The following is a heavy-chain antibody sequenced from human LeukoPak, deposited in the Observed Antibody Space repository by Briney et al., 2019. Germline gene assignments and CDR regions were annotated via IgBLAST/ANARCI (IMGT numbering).Heavy chain of an antibody. CDR1: GFTFSSHW. V-gene: IGHV3-74*01. CDR2: IKGDGSTT. CDR3: ARSGQHLFDF. Sequence: GGSLRLSCAASGFTFSSHWMHWVRQAPGEGLLWVSGIKGDGSTTIYADSVKGRFTISRDNAKNTLYLQMNSLRAEDTAIYYCARSGQHLFDFWGQGTLVTVSS. J-gene: IGHJ4*02. D-gene: IGHD6-13*01.